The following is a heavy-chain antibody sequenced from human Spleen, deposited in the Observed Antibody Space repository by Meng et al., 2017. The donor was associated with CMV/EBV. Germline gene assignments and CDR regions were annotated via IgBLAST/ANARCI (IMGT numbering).Heavy chain of an antibody. CDR1: GGSISSDDYS. V-gene: IGHV4-30-4*08. CDR3: ARVRDVFRYFDY. CDR2: IYYTGST. J-gene: IGHJ4*02. Sequence: SETLSLTCTVSGGSISSDDYSWNWIRPPPGKALEWIGNIYYTGSTNYNPSLKSRLTISVDTSKNQFSLILTFVTAADTAVYYCARVRDVFRYFDYWGQGTLVTVSS.